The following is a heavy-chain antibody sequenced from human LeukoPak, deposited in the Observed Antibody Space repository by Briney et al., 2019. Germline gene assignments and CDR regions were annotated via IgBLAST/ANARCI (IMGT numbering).Heavy chain of an antibody. CDR1: GFTFSIYA. CDR3: AKKGSGLTGTTVGLDY. CDR2: ISGNGGST. Sequence: GGSLRLSCAASGFTFSIYAMSWVRQAPGKGLEWVSAISGNGGSTYYADSVKGRFTISRDNSKNTLHLQMNSLRGEDTAVYYCAKKGSGLTGTTVGLDYWGQGTLVTVSS. J-gene: IGHJ4*02. D-gene: IGHD1-20*01. V-gene: IGHV3-23*01.